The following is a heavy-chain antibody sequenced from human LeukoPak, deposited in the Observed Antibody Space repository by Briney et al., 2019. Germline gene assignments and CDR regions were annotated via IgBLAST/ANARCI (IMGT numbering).Heavy chain of an antibody. CDR2: IYHSGST. V-gene: IGHV4-30-2*01. J-gene: IGHJ6*03. CDR1: GGSISSGGYY. D-gene: IGHD1-26*01. CDR3: ARTYSGSYYGYYYYMDV. Sequence: SQTLSLTCTVSGGSISSGGYYWSWIRQPPGKGLEWSGYIYHSGSTYYNPSLKSRVTISVDRSKNQFSLKLSSVTAADTAVYYCARTYSGSYYGYYYYMDVWGKGTTVTVSS.